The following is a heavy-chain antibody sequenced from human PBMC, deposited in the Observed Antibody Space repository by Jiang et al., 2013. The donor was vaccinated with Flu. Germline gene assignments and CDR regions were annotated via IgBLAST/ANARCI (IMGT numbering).Heavy chain of an antibody. J-gene: IGHJ4*02. V-gene: IGHV4-39*07. Sequence: SRVTISVDTSRNQFSLKLSSVTAADTAVYYCAKATIFGVVQRPTLDYWGQGTLVTVSS. CDR3: AKATIFGVVQRPTLDY. D-gene: IGHD3-3*01.